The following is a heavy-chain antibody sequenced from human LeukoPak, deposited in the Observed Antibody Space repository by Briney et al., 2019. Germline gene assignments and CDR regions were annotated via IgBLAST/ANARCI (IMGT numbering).Heavy chain of an antibody. CDR1: GGSISSYY. D-gene: IGHD6-19*01. V-gene: IGHV4-4*07. J-gene: IGHJ4*02. CDR3: ARAPRGPIYSSGWQHFDY. CDR2: IYTSGST. Sequence: PSETLSLTCTVSGGSISSYYWSWIRQPAGKGPEWIGRIYTSGSTNYNPSLKSRVTMSVDTSKNQFSLKLSSVTAADTAVYYCARAPRGPIYSSGWQHFDYWGQGTLVTVSS.